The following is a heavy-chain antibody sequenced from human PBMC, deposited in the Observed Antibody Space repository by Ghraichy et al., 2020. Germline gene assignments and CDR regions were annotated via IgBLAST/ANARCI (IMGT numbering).Heavy chain of an antibody. CDR2: ISGSGGST. D-gene: IGHD2-15*01. CDR1: GFTFSSYA. J-gene: IGHJ6*02. V-gene: IGHV3-23*01. Sequence: GGSLRLSCAASGFTFSSYAMSWVRQAPGKGLEWVSAISGSGGSTYYADSVKGRFTISRDNSKNTLYLQMNSLRAEDTAVYYCAKGAPGYCSGGSCYSLYYYGMDVWGQGTTVTVSS. CDR3: AKGAPGYCSGGSCYSLYYYGMDV.